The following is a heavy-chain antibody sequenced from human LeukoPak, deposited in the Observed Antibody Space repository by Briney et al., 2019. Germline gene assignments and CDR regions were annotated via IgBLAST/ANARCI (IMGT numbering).Heavy chain of an antibody. J-gene: IGHJ4*02. CDR1: GFTFRNAW. D-gene: IGHD2-15*01. CDR2: IKSKTDGGTT. V-gene: IGHV3-15*01. CDR3: TTSLHCSGGSCYIVGPYFDY. Sequence: GGSLRLSCAASGFTFRNAWMSWVRQAPGKGLEWVDRIKSKTDGGTTDYAAPVKGRFTISRDDSKNTLYLQMNSLKTEDTAVYYCTTSLHCSGGSCYIVGPYFDYWGQGALVTVSS.